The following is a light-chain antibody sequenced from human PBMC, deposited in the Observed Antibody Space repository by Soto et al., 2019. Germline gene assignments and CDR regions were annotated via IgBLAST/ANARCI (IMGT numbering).Light chain of an antibody. J-gene: IGKJ3*01. CDR1: QSITSRY. Sequence: EIVLTQSPGTLSLSPGERATLTCRASQSITSRYLAWYQQKPGQAPRLLIYGASIRASGISDRFSGSGSGTDFTFTISSMEAEDFAVYYCQHHGSWARTFTFCPGTKVDI. CDR2: GAS. V-gene: IGKV3-20*01. CDR3: QHHGSWARTFT.